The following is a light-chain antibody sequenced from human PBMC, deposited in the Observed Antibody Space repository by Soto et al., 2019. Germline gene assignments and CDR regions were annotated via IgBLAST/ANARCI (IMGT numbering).Light chain of an antibody. Sequence: DIQMTQSPSSVSASVGDRVTITCRASQGISSWLAWYQQKPGKAPNLLINDASSLESGVPSRFSGSGSGTDFTLTISSLEPEDFAVYYCQKHANWPLTCGGGNKGDIK. CDR1: QGISSW. CDR2: DAS. V-gene: IGKV1-12*01. J-gene: IGKJ4*01. CDR3: QKHANWPLT.